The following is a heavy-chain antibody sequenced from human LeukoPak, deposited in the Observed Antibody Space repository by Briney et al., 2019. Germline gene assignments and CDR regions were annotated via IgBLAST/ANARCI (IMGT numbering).Heavy chain of an antibody. V-gene: IGHV1-2*02. CDR1: GYTFTGYY. CDR3: ARDPAIYYGSDYYFDY. D-gene: IGHD3-10*01. Sequence: ASVKVSCKASGYTFTGYYMHWVRQAPGQGLEWMGWINPNSGATNYAQKFQGRVTMTRDTSISTAYVELSRLRSDDTAVYYCARDPAIYYGSDYYFDYWGQGTLVTVSS. CDR2: INPNSGAT. J-gene: IGHJ4*02.